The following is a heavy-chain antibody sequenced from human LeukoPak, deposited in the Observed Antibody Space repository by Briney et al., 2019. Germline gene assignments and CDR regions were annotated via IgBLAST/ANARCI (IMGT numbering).Heavy chain of an antibody. D-gene: IGHD3-9*01. J-gene: IGHJ4*02. CDR2: IYHSGTT. Sequence: PSETLSLTCTVSNYSITSGYYWGWIRQPPGKGLEWIGSIYHSGTTYYNPSLKSRVTISVDTSKIQFSLNLSSVTAADTAVYYCARVSRGYDILYWGQGTLVTVSS. V-gene: IGHV4-38-2*02. CDR1: NYSITSGYY. CDR3: ARVSRGYDILY.